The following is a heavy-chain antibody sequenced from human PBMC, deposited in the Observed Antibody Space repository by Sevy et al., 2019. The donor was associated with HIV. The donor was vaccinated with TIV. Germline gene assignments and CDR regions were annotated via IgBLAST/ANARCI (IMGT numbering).Heavy chain of an antibody. Sequence: ASVKVSCKVSGYTLTELSMHWVRQAPGKGLEWVGTFDPEDGKRIYAQKFKGRLTMTEDTSTETAYMELNSLRSDDTAVYYCARTMDYYDSSGYPFDYWGQGTQVTVSS. CDR3: ARTMDYYDSSGYPFDY. V-gene: IGHV1-24*01. J-gene: IGHJ4*02. CDR1: GYTLTELS. CDR2: FDPEDGKR. D-gene: IGHD3-22*01.